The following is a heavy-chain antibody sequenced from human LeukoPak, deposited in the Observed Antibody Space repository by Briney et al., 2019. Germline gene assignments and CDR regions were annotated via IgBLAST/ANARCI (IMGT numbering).Heavy chain of an antibody. CDR3: ARSDTATLGGFDY. Sequence: ASVKVSCKASGYTFTSYGISWVRQAPGQGLEWMGWISAYNGNTNYAQKLQGRVTMTTDTSTSTAHMELRSLRSDDTAVYYCARSDTATLGGFDYWGQGTLVTVSS. D-gene: IGHD5-18*01. CDR2: ISAYNGNT. V-gene: IGHV1-18*01. J-gene: IGHJ4*02. CDR1: GYTFTSYG.